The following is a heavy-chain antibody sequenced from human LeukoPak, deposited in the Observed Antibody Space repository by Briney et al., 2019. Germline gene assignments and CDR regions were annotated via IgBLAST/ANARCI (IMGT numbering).Heavy chain of an antibody. Sequence: SVTVSCKASGGTFSSYAISWVRQAPGQGLEWMGRIIPILGIANYAQKFQGRVTITADKSTSTAYMELSSLRSEDTAVYYCASHSIAAAGTGEFDYWGQGTLVTVSS. CDR2: IIPILGIA. J-gene: IGHJ4*02. CDR1: GGTFSSYA. V-gene: IGHV1-69*04. CDR3: ASHSIAAAGTGEFDY. D-gene: IGHD6-13*01.